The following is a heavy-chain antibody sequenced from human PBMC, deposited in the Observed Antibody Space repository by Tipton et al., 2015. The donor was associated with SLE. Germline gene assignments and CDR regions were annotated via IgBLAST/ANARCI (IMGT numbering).Heavy chain of an antibody. CDR2: VNHSGST. CDR1: GGSFSDYF. CDR3: ARCTIFGVVRVSFGS. Sequence: TLSLTCAVYGGSFSDYFWTWIRQSPGKGLEWIGDVNHSGSTDYHPSLKSRVTMSVDTSKSQFSLKLTSVTAADTALYYCARCTIFGVVRVSFGSWGQGTLVTVS. V-gene: IGHV4-34*01. J-gene: IGHJ4*02. D-gene: IGHD3-3*01.